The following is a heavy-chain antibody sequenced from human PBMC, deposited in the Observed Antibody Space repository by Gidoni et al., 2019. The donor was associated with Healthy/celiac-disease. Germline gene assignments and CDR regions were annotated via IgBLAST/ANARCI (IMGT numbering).Heavy chain of an antibody. CDR3: AKDGGYSYGIYYYYYYMDV. CDR2: RSYDGSNK. V-gene: IGHV3-30*18. CDR1: GFTFSSSG. J-gene: IGHJ6*03. D-gene: IGHD5-18*01. Sequence: QVQLVESVAGVVQPGRSLSLSCAAPGFTFSSSGMHWVRQAPGKGLDWVAVRSYDGSNKYYADSVKGRFTISRDNSKNTLYLQMNSLRAEDTAVYYCAKDGGYSYGIYYYYYYMDVWGKGTTVTVSS.